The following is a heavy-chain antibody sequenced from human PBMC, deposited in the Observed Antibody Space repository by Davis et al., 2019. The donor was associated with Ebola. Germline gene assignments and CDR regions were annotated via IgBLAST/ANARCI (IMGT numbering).Heavy chain of an antibody. D-gene: IGHD3-10*01. CDR3: ATLWFGELLGMDV. J-gene: IGHJ6*04. CDR2: INPNSGGT. CDR1: GYTFTAYY. Sequence: ASVKVSCKATGYTFTAYYMHWVRQAPGQGLEWMGRINPNSGGTNYAQKFQGRVTMTRDTSISTAYMELSRLRSDDTAVYYCATLWFGELLGMDVWGKGTTVTVSS. V-gene: IGHV1-2*06.